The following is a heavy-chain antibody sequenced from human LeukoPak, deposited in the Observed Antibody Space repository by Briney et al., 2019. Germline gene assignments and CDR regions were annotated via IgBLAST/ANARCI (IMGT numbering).Heavy chain of an antibody. D-gene: IGHD2-2*02. CDR3: ARTRGNTLLDY. J-gene: IGHJ4*02. V-gene: IGHV3-23*01. CDR1: GFTFSSYA. Sequence: GGSLRLSCAASGFTFSSYAMSWVRQAPGKGLEWVSGISGSGGSTYYADSVKGRFTISRDNFKNTLYLQMNSLRAEDTAVYYCARTRGNTLLDYWGQGTLVTVSS. CDR2: ISGSGGST.